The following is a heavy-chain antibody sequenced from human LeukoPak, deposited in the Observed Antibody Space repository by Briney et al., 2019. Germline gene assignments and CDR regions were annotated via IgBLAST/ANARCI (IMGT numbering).Heavy chain of an antibody. V-gene: IGHV1-2*02. CDR2: INPNSGGT. CDR1: GYTFTGYY. D-gene: IGHD3-22*01. J-gene: IGHJ4*02. Sequence: ASVKVSCKASGYTFTGYYMHWVRQAPGQGLEWMGWINPNSGGTNYAQKFQGRVTMTRDTSISTAYMELSRLRSDDTAVYYCARDYDSSGYYPHFDYGGQGTLVTVSS. CDR3: ARDYDSSGYYPHFDY.